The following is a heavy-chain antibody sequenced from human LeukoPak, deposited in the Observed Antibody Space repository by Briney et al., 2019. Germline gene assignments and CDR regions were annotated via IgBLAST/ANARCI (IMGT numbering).Heavy chain of an antibody. Sequence: GGSLRLSCEASGFTFSNYAMSWVRQALGKGLEWVANIKQDGSEKYYVDSVKGRFTISRDNAKNSLYLQMNSLRAEDTAVYYCARRSIAARDFDYWGQGTLVTVSS. CDR3: ARRSIAARDFDY. V-gene: IGHV3-7*01. CDR2: IKQDGSEK. J-gene: IGHJ4*02. CDR1: GFTFSNYA. D-gene: IGHD6-6*01.